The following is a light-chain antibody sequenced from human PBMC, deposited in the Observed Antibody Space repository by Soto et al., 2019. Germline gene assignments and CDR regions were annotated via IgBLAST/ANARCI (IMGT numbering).Light chain of an antibody. CDR2: AAS. J-gene: IGKJ4*01. Sequence: DIPMTQSPSSVSASVGDRVTITCRASEGISSWSAWNQQKPGKAPKLLTSAASSLQSGRPSRFSGSGSGTDFTLSISSLQPEDFATYYCQQSNSFSHTFGGGTKVEIK. V-gene: IGKV1-12*01. CDR1: EGISSW. CDR3: QQSNSFSHT.